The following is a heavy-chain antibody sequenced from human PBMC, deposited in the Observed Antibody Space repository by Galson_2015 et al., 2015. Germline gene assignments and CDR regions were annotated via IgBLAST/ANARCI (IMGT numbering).Heavy chain of an antibody. J-gene: IGHJ5*02. V-gene: IGHV3-7*01. CDR2: INQNGSEK. Sequence: SLRLSCAASGFTFSSYWMSWVRQAPGKGLEWVANINQNGSEKYYMDSVKGRFTISRDNAKNSLYLQMNSLRAEDTAVYYWARCFVNRFFDPWGQGTLVTVSS. CDR3: ARCFVNRFFDP. D-gene: IGHD3-3*01. CDR1: GFTFSSYW.